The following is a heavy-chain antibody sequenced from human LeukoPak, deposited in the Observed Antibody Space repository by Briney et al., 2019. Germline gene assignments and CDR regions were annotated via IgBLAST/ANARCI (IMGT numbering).Heavy chain of an antibody. V-gene: IGHV3-30*18. CDR1: GFTFSSYG. J-gene: IGHJ4*02. Sequence: GGSLRLSCAASGFTFSSYGMHWVRQAPGKGLEWVAVISYDGSNKYYADSVKGRFTISRDNSKNTLYLQMNSLRAEDTAVYYCAKWVAGDRYYFDYWGQGTLVTVSS. CDR3: AKWVAGDRYYFDY. D-gene: IGHD6-19*01. CDR2: ISYDGSNK.